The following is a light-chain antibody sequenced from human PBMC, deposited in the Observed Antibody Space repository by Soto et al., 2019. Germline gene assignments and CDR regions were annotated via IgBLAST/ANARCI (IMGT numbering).Light chain of an antibody. CDR1: SSDVGGYNY. V-gene: IGLV2-14*01. CDR3: SSFTRSSTYV. J-gene: IGLJ1*01. Sequence: QSALTQPASVSGSPGQSITISCTGTSSDVGGYNYVSWYQQHPGKAPKVMIYEVSNRTSGVSNRFSGSKSGNTASLTISGLQAEDEADYYCSSFTRSSTYVFGTGTKVTVL. CDR2: EVS.